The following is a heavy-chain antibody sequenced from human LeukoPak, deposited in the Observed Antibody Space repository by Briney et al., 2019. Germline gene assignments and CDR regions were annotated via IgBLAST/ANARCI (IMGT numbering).Heavy chain of an antibody. CDR3: ARRVTMVSDWFDP. CDR1: GDSISSGSYY. J-gene: IGHJ5*02. V-gene: IGHV4-61*02. CDR2: IYSTGST. Sequence: SETLSLTCTVSGDSISSGSYYWSWIRQPAGKRLEWIGRIYSTGSTNYNPPLKSRVTISVDTSKNQFSLKLSSVTAADTAVYYCARRVTMVSDWFDPWGQGTLVTVSS. D-gene: IGHD3-10*01.